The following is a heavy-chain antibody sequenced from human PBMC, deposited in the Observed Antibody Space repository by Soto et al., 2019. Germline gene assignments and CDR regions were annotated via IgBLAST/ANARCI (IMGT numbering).Heavy chain of an antibody. Sequence: QLQPQESGPGLVKPSETLSLTCTVSGDSIRSSSHYWAWNRQPPGKGLEWIGGFYYSGSPYYNPSXKXXVTISVDTSKNQFSLNLNSVTAADTAVYYCYINGYWGQGTLVTVSS. CDR2: FYYSGSP. CDR3: YINGY. J-gene: IGHJ4*02. D-gene: IGHD2-8*01. V-gene: IGHV4-39*01. CDR1: GDSIRSSSHY.